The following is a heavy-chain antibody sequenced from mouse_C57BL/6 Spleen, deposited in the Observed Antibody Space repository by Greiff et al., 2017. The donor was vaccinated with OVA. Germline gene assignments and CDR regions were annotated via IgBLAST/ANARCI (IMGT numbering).Heavy chain of an antibody. J-gene: IGHJ3*01. CDR2: IYPGDGDT. CDR1: GYAFSSYW. D-gene: IGHD2-4*01. Sequence: QVQLKESGAELVKPGASVKISCKASGYAFSSYWMNWVKQRPGKGLEWIGQIYPGDGDTNYNGKFKGKATLTADKSSSTAYMQLSSLTSEDSAVYFCADGGLRRGFAYWGQGTLVTVSA. V-gene: IGHV1-80*01. CDR3: ADGGLRRGFAY.